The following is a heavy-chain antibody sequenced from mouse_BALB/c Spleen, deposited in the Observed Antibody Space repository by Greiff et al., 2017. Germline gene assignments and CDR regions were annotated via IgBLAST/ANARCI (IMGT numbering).Heavy chain of an antibody. CDR2: INPSTGYT. V-gene: IGHV1-7*01. D-gene: IGHD2-1*01. J-gene: IGHJ2*01. CDR1: GYTFTSYW. Sequence: VQLQQSGAELAKPGASVKMSCKASGYTFTSYWMHWVKQRPGQGLEWIGYINPSTGYTEYNQKFKDKATLTADKSSSTAYMQLSSLTSEDSAVYYCAREDYGNFDYWGQGTTLTVSS. CDR3: AREDYGNFDY.